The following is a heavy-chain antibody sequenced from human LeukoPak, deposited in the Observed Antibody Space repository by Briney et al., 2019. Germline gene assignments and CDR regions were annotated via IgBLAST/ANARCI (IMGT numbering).Heavy chain of an antibody. CDR2: IYYSGST. CDR3: ARDLPGASASVFAFDI. Sequence: SETLSLTCTVSGGSISSGDYYWSWIRQPPGKGLEWIGYIYYSGSTYYNPSLKSRVTISVDTSKNQFSLKLSSVTAADTALYYCARDLPGASASVFAFDIWGQGTLVTVSS. D-gene: IGHD3-10*01. J-gene: IGHJ3*02. CDR1: GGSISSGDYY. V-gene: IGHV4-30-4*08.